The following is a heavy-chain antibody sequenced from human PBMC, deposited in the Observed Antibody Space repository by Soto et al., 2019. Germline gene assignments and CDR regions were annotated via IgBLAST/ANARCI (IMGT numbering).Heavy chain of an antibody. CDR1: GYPCTRYY. CDR3: ARSWFGGAFDI. J-gene: IGHJ3*02. D-gene: IGHD3-10*01. V-gene: IGHV1-46*01. CDR2: INPSGGST. Sequence: QVQLVQYGAEVKKPGASVKVSCKASGYPCTRYYMHWVRQAPVQGLEWMGIINPSGGSTSYAQKFQGRVTMTRDTSTSTVYMELSSLRSEDTAVYYCARSWFGGAFDIWGQGTMVTVSS.